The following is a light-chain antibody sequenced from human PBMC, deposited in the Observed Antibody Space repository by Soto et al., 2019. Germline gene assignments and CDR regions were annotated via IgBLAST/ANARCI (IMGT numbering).Light chain of an antibody. V-gene: IGLV1-44*01. J-gene: IGLJ3*02. CDR3: AAWDDSLKGV. Sequence: QSVLTQPPSASGTPGQRVTISCSGTSSNIGSNPVNWYQQVPGTAPKLLIYSNMQRPSGVPDRFSGSKSGTSASLAISGLQSEDEADYYCAAWDDSLKGVFGGGTKLTVL. CDR1: SSNIGSNP. CDR2: SNM.